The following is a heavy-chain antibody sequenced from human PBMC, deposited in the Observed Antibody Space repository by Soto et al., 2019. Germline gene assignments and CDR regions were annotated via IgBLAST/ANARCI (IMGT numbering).Heavy chain of an antibody. CDR3: AVDSDFWSGYGKPTQPDP. D-gene: IGHD3-3*01. CDR2: ISSSGSTI. CDR1: GFTFSDYY. J-gene: IGHJ5*02. V-gene: IGHV3-11*01. Sequence: GGSLRLSCAASGFTFSDYYMSWIRQAPGKGLEWVSYISSSGSTIYYADSVKGRFTISRDNAKNSLYLQMNSLRAEDTAVYYCAVDSDFWSGYGKPTQPDPWGQGTLVTVSS.